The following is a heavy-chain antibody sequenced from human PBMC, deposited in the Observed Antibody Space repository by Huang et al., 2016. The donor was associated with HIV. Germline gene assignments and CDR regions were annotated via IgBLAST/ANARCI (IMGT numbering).Heavy chain of an antibody. D-gene: IGHD6-19*01. V-gene: IGHV1-2*02. CDR1: GYTFTGYY. CDR2: VNPDKGGT. J-gene: IGHJ1*01. Sequence: QVQLVQSGAEVTVPGASVKVSCKASGYTFTGYYLHGVRQAPGQGLEWMGWVNPDKGGTDHAQKFQGRVTMTRDTAIRTAYMELRRLRPDDTAVYYCARVDLGFSSDWSNIYFQHWGQGTLVTVSS. CDR3: ARVDLGFSSDWSNIYFQH.